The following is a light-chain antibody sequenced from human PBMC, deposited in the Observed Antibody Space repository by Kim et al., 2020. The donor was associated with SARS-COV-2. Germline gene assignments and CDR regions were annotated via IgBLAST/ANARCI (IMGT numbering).Light chain of an antibody. CDR3: QQRSNWPAT. V-gene: IGKV3-11*01. CDR1: QSVSSY. Sequence: EIVLTQSPATLSLSPGERATLSCRASQSVSSYLAWYQQKPGQAPRLLIYDASNRATGIPARFSGSGSGTDFTPTISSLEPEDFAVYYCQQRSNWPATFGQGTRRRLN. CDR2: DAS. J-gene: IGKJ5*01.